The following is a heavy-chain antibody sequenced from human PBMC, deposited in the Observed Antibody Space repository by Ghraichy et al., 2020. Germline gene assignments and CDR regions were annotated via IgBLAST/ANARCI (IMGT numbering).Heavy chain of an antibody. CDR3: AKDRSSTISYYYAMDV. D-gene: IGHD2-2*01. V-gene: IGHV3-9*01. CDR2: ISWNSGSI. Sequence: LSLTCAASGFTFDDYAMHWVRQAPGKGLEWVSGISWNSGSIGYADSVKGRFTISRDNAKNSLYLQMNSLRGEDTALYYCAKDRSSTISYYYAMDVWGQGTTVTVSS. CDR1: GFTFDDYA. J-gene: IGHJ6*02.